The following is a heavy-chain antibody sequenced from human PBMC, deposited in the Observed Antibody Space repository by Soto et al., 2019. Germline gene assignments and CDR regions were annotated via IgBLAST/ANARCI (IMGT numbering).Heavy chain of an antibody. D-gene: IGHD5-12*01. Sequence: EVQLLESGGGLVEPGGSLRLSCTASGFSFSSYAMTWVRQAPGKGLEWVSSTTDDGGRTFYADSVKGRFTISRDNSNNRLYLQMNSLRAEDTALYYCARAIVATIGDSSFDYWGQGTLVTVSS. CDR1: GFSFSSYA. CDR2: TTDDGGRT. CDR3: ARAIVATIGDSSFDY. V-gene: IGHV3-23*01. J-gene: IGHJ4*02.